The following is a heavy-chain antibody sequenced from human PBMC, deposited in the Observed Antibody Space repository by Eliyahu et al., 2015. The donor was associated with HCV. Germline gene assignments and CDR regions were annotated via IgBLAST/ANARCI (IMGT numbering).Heavy chain of an antibody. V-gene: IGHV3-9*01. CDR2: XSXNGGTI. D-gene: IGHD3-10*01. CDR1: GFTFDEYA. CDR3: VKDSGPSMVRGVQDY. J-gene: IGHJ4*02. Sequence: EVQLAQSGGGLVQPGRSLRLSCEASGFTFDEYAXHWVRQXPGKGLGXXXGXSXNGGTIGYADSVKGRFTISRDKAKKSVFLQMTSLRLDDTALYYCVKDSGPSMVRGVQDYWGQGTLVTVSS.